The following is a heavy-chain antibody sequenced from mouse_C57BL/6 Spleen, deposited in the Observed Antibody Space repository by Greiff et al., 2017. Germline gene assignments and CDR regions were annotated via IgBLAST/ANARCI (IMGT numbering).Heavy chain of an antibody. D-gene: IGHD2-12*01. V-gene: IGHV1-39*01. CDR3: ARSAYSYYFDY. CDR2: INPNYGTT. Sequence: VVEPGASVKISCTASGYSFTDYNMNWVKQSNGKSLEWIGVINPNYGTTSYNQKFKGKATLTVDQSSSTAYMQLNSLTSEDSAVYYCARSAYSYYFDYWGQGTTLTVSS. CDR1: GYSFTDYN. J-gene: IGHJ2*01.